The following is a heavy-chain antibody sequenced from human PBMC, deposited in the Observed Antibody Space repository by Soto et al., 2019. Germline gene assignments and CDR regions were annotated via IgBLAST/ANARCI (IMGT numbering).Heavy chain of an antibody. Sequence: SSETLSLTCTVSGGSISSGDYYWSWIRQPPGKGLEWIGYIYYSGSTYYNPSLKSRVTISVDTSKNQFSLKLSSVTAADTAVYYCARVYPPYGSGRSGASYYYYGMDVWGQGTTVTVSS. CDR1: GGSISSGDYY. D-gene: IGHD3-10*01. V-gene: IGHV4-30-4*02. CDR2: IYYSGST. J-gene: IGHJ6*02. CDR3: ARVYPPYGSGRSGASYYYYGMDV.